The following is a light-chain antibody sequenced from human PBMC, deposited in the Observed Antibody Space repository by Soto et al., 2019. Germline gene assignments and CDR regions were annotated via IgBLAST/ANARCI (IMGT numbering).Light chain of an antibody. CDR2: GAS. Sequence: EIVLTQSPGTLSLSPGERATLSCRASQTVSTNYLAWYQQKPGQAPRLLTYGASSRATGIPDRFSGSGSGTDFILTISRLETEDFAVYYCQQYGSSPRTFGQGTKLEIK. CDR1: QTVSTNY. CDR3: QQYGSSPRT. J-gene: IGKJ2*01. V-gene: IGKV3-20*01.